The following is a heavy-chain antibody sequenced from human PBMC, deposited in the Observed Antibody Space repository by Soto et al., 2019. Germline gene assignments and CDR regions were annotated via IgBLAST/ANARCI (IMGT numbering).Heavy chain of an antibody. Sequence: EVQLVESGGGLVQPGRSLRLSCAASGFTFDDYAMHWVRQAPGKGLEWVSGISWNSGSIGYADSVKGRFTISRDNAKNSLYLQMNSLRAEDTALYYCAKTDEVAGGFGFDYWGQGTLVTVSS. V-gene: IGHV3-9*01. CDR1: GFTFDDYA. CDR3: AKTDEVAGGFGFDY. J-gene: IGHJ4*02. D-gene: IGHD6-19*01. CDR2: ISWNSGSI.